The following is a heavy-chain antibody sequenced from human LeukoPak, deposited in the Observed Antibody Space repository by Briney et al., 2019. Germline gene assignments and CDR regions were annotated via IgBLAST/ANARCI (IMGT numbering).Heavy chain of an antibody. D-gene: IGHD4-17*01. CDR2: IYHSGST. V-gene: IGHV4-38-2*02. CDR1: GYSISSGYY. CDR3: ARISTGSTYNWFDP. Sequence: SETLSLTCTVSGYSISSGYYWGWIRQPPGKGLEWIGSIYHSGSTYYNPSLKSRVTISVDTSKNQFSLKLSSVTAADTAVYYCARISTGSTYNWFDPWGQGTLVTVSS. J-gene: IGHJ5*02.